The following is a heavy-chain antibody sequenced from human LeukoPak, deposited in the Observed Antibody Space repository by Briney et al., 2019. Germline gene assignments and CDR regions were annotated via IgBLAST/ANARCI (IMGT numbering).Heavy chain of an antibody. CDR3: ARPYSSGWPYDY. V-gene: IGHV1-18*01. D-gene: IGHD6-19*01. J-gene: IGHJ4*02. Sequence: ASVKVSCKASGGTFSSYAISWVRQAPGQGLEWMGWISAYNGNTNYAQKLQGRVTMTTDTSTSTAYMELRSLRSDDTAVYYCARPYSSGWPYDYWAREPWSPSPQ. CDR1: GGTFSSYA. CDR2: ISAYNGNT.